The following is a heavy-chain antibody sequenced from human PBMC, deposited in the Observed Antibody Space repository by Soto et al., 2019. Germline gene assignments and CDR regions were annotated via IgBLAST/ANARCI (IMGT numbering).Heavy chain of an antibody. CDR1: GFTFSSYA. J-gene: IGHJ3*02. Sequence: QVQLVESGGGVVQPGRSLRLSCAASGFTFSSYAMHWVRQAPGKGLEWVAVISYDGSNKYYADSVKGRFTISRDNSKNTLYLQMNSLGAEDTAVYYCARDKGGGGHNAFDIWGQGTMVTVSS. CDR2: ISYDGSNK. CDR3: ARDKGGGGHNAFDI. D-gene: IGHD2-15*01. V-gene: IGHV3-30-3*01.